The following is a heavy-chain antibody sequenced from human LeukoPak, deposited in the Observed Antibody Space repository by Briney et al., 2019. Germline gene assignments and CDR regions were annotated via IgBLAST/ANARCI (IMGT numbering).Heavy chain of an antibody. V-gene: IGHV4-34*01. J-gene: IGHJ4*02. CDR3: TRGPYYYGSGSYYRGFDY. CDR1: DGSFRGYY. CDR2: INHSGST. Sequence: SETLSLTCAVYDGSFRGYYWGWIRQPPGKGLEWMGEINHSGSTNDNPTLKSRFTISVDTSNNQFFLKLSSVNATDTAVYYCTRGPYYYGSGSYYRGFDYWGQGTLVTVSS. D-gene: IGHD3-10*01.